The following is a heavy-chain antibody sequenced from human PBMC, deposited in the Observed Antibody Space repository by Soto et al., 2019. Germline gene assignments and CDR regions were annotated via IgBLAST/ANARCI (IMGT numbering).Heavy chain of an antibody. J-gene: IGHJ4*02. CDR3: GRGRSGQIVVFY. CDR2: IGPESGAT. CDR1: GYTFTGHY. V-gene: IGHV1-2*02. D-gene: IGHD1-26*01. Sequence: GASVKVSCKASGYTFTGHYTHWVRQAPEQGPEWMGEIGPESGATRYAQKFQGRVTMTMDTSITTVYMELNNLRPDDTAVYYCGRGRSGQIVVFYWGQGTPVTVSS.